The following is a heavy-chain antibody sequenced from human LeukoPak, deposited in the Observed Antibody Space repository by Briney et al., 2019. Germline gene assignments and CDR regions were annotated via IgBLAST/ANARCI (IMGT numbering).Heavy chain of an antibody. CDR1: GFTFSNAW. CDR3: ARSHDYYYYMDV. V-gene: IGHV3-15*05. J-gene: IGHJ6*03. Sequence: SGGSLRLSCAASGFTFSNAWMSWVRQAPGKGLEWVGRIKSKTDGGTTDYAAPVKGRFTISRDDSKNTLYLQMNSLRAEGTALYYCARSHDYYYYMDVWGKGTTVTVSS. D-gene: IGHD5-24*01. CDR2: IKSKTDGGTT.